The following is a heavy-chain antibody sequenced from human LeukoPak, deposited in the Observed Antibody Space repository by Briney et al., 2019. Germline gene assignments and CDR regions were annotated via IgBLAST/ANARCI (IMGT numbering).Heavy chain of an antibody. D-gene: IGHD5-18*01. CDR3: ARQSRLHIDY. J-gene: IGHJ4*02. Sequence: PSETLSLTCTVSGGSISSSSYYWGWIRQPPGKGLEWIGSIYYSGSTYYNPSLKSRVTISVDTSKNQFSLKLSSVTAADTAVYYCARQSRLHIDYWGQGTLVTVSS. CDR2: IYYSGST. CDR1: GGSISSSSYY. V-gene: IGHV4-39*01.